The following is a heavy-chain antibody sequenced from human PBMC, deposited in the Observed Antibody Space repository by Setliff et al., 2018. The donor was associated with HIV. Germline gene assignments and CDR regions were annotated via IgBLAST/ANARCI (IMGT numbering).Heavy chain of an antibody. D-gene: IGHD6-19*01. CDR2: ISSSSSYT. CDR3: AREVAVAGFNY. CDR1: GFTFSSYS. J-gene: IGHJ4*02. Sequence: GGSLRLSCAASGFTFSSYSMNWVRQAPGKGLEWVSYISSSSSYTHYADSVKGRFTISRDNVKNSLYLQMNSLRAEDTAVYYCAREVAVAGFNYWGQGTLVTVSS. V-gene: IGHV3-21*01.